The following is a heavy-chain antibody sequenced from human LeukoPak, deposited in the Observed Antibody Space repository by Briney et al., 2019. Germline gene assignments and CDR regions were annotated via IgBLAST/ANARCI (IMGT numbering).Heavy chain of an antibody. CDR3: ARVGYYDSSGPLGY. V-gene: IGHV4-34*01. J-gene: IGHJ4*02. D-gene: IGHD3-22*01. CDR1: GGSFSGYY. CDR2: INHSGGT. Sequence: SETLSLTCAVYGGSFSGYYWSWIRQPPGKGRRWIGEINHSGGTNYNPSLKSRVTISVDTSKNQFSLKLCSVTAADTAVYYCARVGYYDSSGPLGYWGQGTLVTVSS.